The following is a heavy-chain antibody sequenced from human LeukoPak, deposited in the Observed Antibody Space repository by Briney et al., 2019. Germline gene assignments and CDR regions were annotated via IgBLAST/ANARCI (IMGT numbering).Heavy chain of an antibody. CDR1: GFAFSDHW. CDR3: AISTYSSSPS. V-gene: IGHV3-7*01. CDR2: INHDESKK. Sequence: GGSLRLSCAASGFAFSDHWMIRVRQAPGKGLEWVANINHDESKKYYVDSVEGRFTISRDNAKNSLYLQMNSLRAEDTAVYYCAISTYSSSPSWGQGTLVTVSS. D-gene: IGHD6-6*01. J-gene: IGHJ5*02.